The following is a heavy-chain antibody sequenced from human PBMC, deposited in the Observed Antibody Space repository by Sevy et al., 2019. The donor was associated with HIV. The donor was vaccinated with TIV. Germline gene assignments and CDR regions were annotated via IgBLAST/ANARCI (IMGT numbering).Heavy chain of an antibody. J-gene: IGHJ4*02. V-gene: IGHV3-74*01. CDR1: GFTFSSYW. Sequence: GGSLRLSCAASGFTFSSYWMHWVRQAPGEGLGWVSRINTDGGITNYADSVKGRLTISRDNAKNTLYLQMNSLRAEDTAVYYCARDLRGSRDYWGQGSLVTVSS. CDR3: ARDLRGSRDY. CDR2: INTDGGIT. D-gene: IGHD3-10*01.